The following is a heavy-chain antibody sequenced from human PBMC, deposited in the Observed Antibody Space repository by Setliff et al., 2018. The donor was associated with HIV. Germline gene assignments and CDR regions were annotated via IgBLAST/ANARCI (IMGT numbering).Heavy chain of an antibody. Sequence: ASVKVSCKVSGYTFTDYYMHWVQQAPGKGLEWMGLVDPEDGETIYAEKFQGRVTITADTSTDTAYMELSSLRSEDTAVYYCASRGYSYGHTDYWGQGTLVTVS. CDR2: VDPEDGET. J-gene: IGHJ4*02. V-gene: IGHV1-69-2*01. CDR1: GYTFTDYY. D-gene: IGHD5-18*01. CDR3: ASRGYSYGHTDY.